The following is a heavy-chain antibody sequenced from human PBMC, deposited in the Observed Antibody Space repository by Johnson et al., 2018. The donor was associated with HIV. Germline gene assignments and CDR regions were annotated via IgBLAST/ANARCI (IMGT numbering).Heavy chain of an antibody. Sequence: QVQLVESGGDLVKPGGSLRLSCIASGFTFSDFYMSWIRQAPGKGLEWVSYISSSGTTIYYADSVKGRFTISRDNAKNSLYLQMNSLRAEDTALYYCAKIRGEMATTDAFDIWGQGTMVTVSS. J-gene: IGHJ3*02. CDR1: GFTFSDFY. V-gene: IGHV3-11*01. D-gene: IGHD5-24*01. CDR3: AKIRGEMATTDAFDI. CDR2: ISSSGTTI.